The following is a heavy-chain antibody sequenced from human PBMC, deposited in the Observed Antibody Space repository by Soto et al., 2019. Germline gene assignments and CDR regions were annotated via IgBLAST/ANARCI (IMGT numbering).Heavy chain of an antibody. CDR1: GFIFSNYA. CDR3: AKDVGIVGANYFDP. D-gene: IGHD1-26*01. V-gene: IGHV3-23*01. CDR2: ISGSGGDT. Sequence: LRLSCAASGFIFSNYAMNWVRQAPGKGLEWVSGISGSGGDTYFADSVKGRFIISRDNSENMLYLQMSSLRVEDTAVYYCAKDVGIVGANYFDPWGQGTLVTVSS. J-gene: IGHJ5*02.